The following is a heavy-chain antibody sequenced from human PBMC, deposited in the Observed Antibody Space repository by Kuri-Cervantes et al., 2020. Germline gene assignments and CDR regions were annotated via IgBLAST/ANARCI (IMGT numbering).Heavy chain of an antibody. CDR3: ARAWGDILTGYWGDAFDI. V-gene: IGHV3-21*01. CDR2: LGNSHDYI. D-gene: IGHD3-9*01. Sequence: GGSLRLSCTVSGFTFSSYTMSWVRLAPGKGLEWVSSLGNSHDYIHYADSVKGRFTISRDNAKNSLYLQMNSLRAEDTAVYYCARAWGDILTGYWGDAFDIWGQRTMVTVSS. CDR1: GFTFSSYT. J-gene: IGHJ3*02.